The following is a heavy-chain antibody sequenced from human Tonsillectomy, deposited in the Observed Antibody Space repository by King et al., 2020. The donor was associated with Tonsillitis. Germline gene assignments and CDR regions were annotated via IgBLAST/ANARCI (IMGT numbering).Heavy chain of an antibody. V-gene: IGHV3-9*01. CDR3: ARDPGGGYCDY. J-gene: IGHJ4*02. CDR2: ISWNSGSI. Sequence: VQLVESGGGLVQPGRSLRLSCTASGFSFDDYAMDWVRQVPGKGLEWVSGISWNSGSIAYAESVTGRFPISRDNAKNSLYLQMNSLRAEDTALYYCARDPGGGYCDYWGQGILVTVSS. D-gene: IGHD2-8*01. CDR1: GFSFDDYA.